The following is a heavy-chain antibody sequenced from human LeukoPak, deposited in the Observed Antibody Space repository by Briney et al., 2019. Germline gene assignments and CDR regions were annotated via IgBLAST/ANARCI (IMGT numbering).Heavy chain of an antibody. J-gene: IGHJ6*03. CDR3: ARSVIAARNYYFSMDV. Sequence: GASVKVSCKASGYTFTSYDINWVRQATGQGLEWMGCMNPNSGNTGYAQKFQGRVTITRNTSISTAYMELSSLRSEDTAVYYCARSVIAARNYYFSMDVWGKGTTVTVSS. CDR1: GYTFTSYD. D-gene: IGHD6-6*01. CDR2: MNPNSGNT. V-gene: IGHV1-8*03.